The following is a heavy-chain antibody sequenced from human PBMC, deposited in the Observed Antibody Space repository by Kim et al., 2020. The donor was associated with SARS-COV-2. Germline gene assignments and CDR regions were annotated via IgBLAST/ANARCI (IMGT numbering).Heavy chain of an antibody. V-gene: IGHV4-31*03. Sequence: SETLSLTCTVSGGSISSGGYYWSWIRQHPGKGLEWIGYIYYSGSTYYNPSLKSRVTISVDTSKNQFSLKLSSVTAADTAVYYCARDGSGSSSWGGFYFDYWGQGTLVTVSS. CDR2: IYYSGST. CDR3: ARDGSGSSSWGGFYFDY. CDR1: GGSISSGGYY. D-gene: IGHD6-13*01. J-gene: IGHJ4*02.